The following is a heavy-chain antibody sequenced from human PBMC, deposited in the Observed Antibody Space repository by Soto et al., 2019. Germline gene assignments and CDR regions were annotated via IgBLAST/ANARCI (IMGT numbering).Heavy chain of an antibody. CDR1: GGSISSHY. Sequence: SETLSLTCTVSGGSISSHYWSWIRQPPGKGLEWIGYISYSGSTNYNPSLNSRVTISIDTSKNQISLRLSSVSAADTAVYYCAGLGGQRHQLGCIDYWGRGPLVTFPS. V-gene: IGHV4-59*08. CDR3: AGLGGQRHQLGCIDY. J-gene: IGHJ4*02. D-gene: IGHD2-2*01. CDR2: ISYSGST.